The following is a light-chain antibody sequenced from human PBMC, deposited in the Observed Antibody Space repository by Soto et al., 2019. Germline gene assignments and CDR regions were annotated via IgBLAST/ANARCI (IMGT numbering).Light chain of an antibody. V-gene: IGKV3-15*01. CDR3: QQYNIWPPLT. CDR1: QSVRSN. Sequence: EIVMTQSPATLSVSPGERVTLSCRASQSVRSNLAWYQQRPGLPPRLLIYGASTRATGIPARFSGSGSGTEFTLTICSLQSEDFAVYYCQQYNIWPPLTFGGGTKVEIK. CDR2: GAS. J-gene: IGKJ4*01.